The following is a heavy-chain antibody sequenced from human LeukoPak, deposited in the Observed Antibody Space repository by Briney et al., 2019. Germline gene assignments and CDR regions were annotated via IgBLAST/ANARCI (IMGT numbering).Heavy chain of an antibody. CDR2: INWNGGST. Sequence: GGSLRLSCAASGFTFDDYGMSWVRQAPGKGLEWVSGINWNGGSTGYADSVKGRFTISRDNAKNSLYLQMNSLRAEDTAVYYCARDGDEYQLLPHDAFDIWGQGTMVTVSS. V-gene: IGHV3-20*04. D-gene: IGHD2-2*01. CDR3: ARDGDEYQLLPHDAFDI. CDR1: GFTFDDYG. J-gene: IGHJ3*02.